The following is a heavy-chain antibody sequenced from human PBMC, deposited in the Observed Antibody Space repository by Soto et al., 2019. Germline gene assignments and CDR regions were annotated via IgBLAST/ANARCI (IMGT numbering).Heavy chain of an antibody. D-gene: IGHD4-4*01. CDR3: ARDPAIYSGKFDYGLDV. Sequence: PWGSLRLSCAVSGFTFSSYEMNLFRQSPVKWLEWVSYIGTSGKTIYYADSVRGRFTISRDNAKNSLYLQMNSLRAEDTAVYFCARDPAIYSGKFDYGLDVWGRGTTVTVSS. J-gene: IGHJ6*02. CDR1: GFTFSSYE. V-gene: IGHV3-48*03. CDR2: IGTSGKTI.